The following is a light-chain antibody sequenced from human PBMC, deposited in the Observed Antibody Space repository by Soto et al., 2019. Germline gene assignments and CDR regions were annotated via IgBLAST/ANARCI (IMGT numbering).Light chain of an antibody. J-gene: IGLJ2*01. CDR3: SSYTSSSPRV. V-gene: IGLV2-14*02. Sequence: QSALTQPASVSGSPGQSITMSCAGTSSDVGNSYLVSWYQQHPNKAPKLIIYEATKRPSGVSNRFSGSKSGNTASLTISGLQPEDEADYYCSSYTSSSPRVFGGGTKLTVL. CDR1: SSDVGNSYL. CDR2: EAT.